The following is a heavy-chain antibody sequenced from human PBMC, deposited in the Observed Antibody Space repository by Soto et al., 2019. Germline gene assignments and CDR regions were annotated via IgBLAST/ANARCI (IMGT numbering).Heavy chain of an antibody. CDR2: ISYDGSNK. Sequence: QVQLVESGGGVVQPGRSLRLSCAASGFTFSSYGMHWVRQAPGKGLEWVAVISYDGSNKYYADSVKGRFTISRDNPKNTLYLQMNSLRAEDTAVYYCAKDTDYWGQGTLVTVSS. CDR3: AKDTDY. V-gene: IGHV3-30*18. J-gene: IGHJ4*02. CDR1: GFTFSSYG.